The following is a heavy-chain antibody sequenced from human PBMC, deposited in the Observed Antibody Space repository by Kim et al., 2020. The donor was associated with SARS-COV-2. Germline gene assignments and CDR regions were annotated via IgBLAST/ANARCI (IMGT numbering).Heavy chain of an antibody. J-gene: IGHJ4*02. CDR3: VKSPVYGDYEGDYFDY. Sequence: GGSLRLSCSASGFTFSSYAMHWVRQAPGKGLEYVSAISSNGGSTYYADSVKGRFTISRDNSKNTLYLQMSSLRAEDTAVYYCVKSPVYGDYEGDYFDYWGQGTLVTVSS. D-gene: IGHD4-17*01. CDR1: GFTFSSYA. V-gene: IGHV3-64D*06. CDR2: ISSNGGST.